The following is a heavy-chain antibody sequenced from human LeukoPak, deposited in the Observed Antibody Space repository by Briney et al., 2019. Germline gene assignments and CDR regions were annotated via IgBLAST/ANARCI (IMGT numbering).Heavy chain of an antibody. D-gene: IGHD6-19*01. Sequence: SETLSLTCTVSGGSISSYYWSWIRQPPGKGLEWIEYIYYSGSTNYNPSLKSRVTISVDTSKNQFSLKLSSVTAADTAVYYCARGFIAVAGTGVYFDYWGQGTLVTVSS. V-gene: IGHV4-59*01. CDR3: ARGFIAVAGTGVYFDY. CDR2: IYYSGST. J-gene: IGHJ4*02. CDR1: GGSISSYY.